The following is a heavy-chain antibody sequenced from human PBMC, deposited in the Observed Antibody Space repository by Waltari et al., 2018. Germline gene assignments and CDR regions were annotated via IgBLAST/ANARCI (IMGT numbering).Heavy chain of an antibody. Sequence: QVQLVQSGAEVKKPGASVKVSCKVSGYTLTELSMHWVRQAPGKGLEWMGGLDPEDGETIYAQKFQGRVTMTEDTSTDTAYMELSSLRSEDTAVYYCATGTGVWYYYGSGTTYPPAYWGQGTLVTVSS. D-gene: IGHD3-10*01. CDR1: GYTLTELS. CDR2: LDPEDGET. V-gene: IGHV1-24*01. J-gene: IGHJ4*02. CDR3: ATGTGVWYYYGSGTTYPPAY.